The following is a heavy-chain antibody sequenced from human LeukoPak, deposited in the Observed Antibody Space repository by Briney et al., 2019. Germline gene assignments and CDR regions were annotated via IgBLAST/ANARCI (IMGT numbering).Heavy chain of an antibody. D-gene: IGHD2-2*01. CDR2: INPNSGGT. Sequence: GASVKVSCKASGYTFTGYYMRWVRQAPGQGLEWMGWINPNSGGTNYAQKFQGRVTMTRDTSISTAYMELSRLRSDDTAVYYCARTVVVPAAMYSITNWFDPWGQGTLVTVSS. V-gene: IGHV1-2*02. J-gene: IGHJ5*02. CDR1: GYTFTGYY. CDR3: ARTVVVPAAMYSITNWFDP.